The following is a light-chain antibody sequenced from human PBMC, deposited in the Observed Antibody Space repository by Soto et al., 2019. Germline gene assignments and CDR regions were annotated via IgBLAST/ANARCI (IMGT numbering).Light chain of an antibody. CDR1: QSVGRS. CDR3: HQYYEWPPT. Sequence: EIVMTQSPAALSLSPGEGVTLSCRASQSVGRSLAWYQQRPGQAPRLLIYGASTRATGTPVRFSGIGSGTEFTLTISSLQSEDFVVYYCHQYYEWPPTFGGGTKVEIK. V-gene: IGKV3D-15*01. CDR2: GAS. J-gene: IGKJ4*01.